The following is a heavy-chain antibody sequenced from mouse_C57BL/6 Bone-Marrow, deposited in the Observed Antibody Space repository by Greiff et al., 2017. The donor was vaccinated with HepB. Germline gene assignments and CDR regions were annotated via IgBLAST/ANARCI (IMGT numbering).Heavy chain of an antibody. CDR2: ISNGGGST. V-gene: IGHV5-12*01. D-gene: IGHD1-1*01. Sequence: EVKLEESGGGLVQPGGSLKLSCAASGFTFSDYYMYWVRQTPEKRLEWVAYISNGGGSTYYPDNVKGRFTISRDNAKNTLYLQMIRLKAEETAMYYCARDYGSNYAMDYWGQGTSVTVSS. J-gene: IGHJ4*01. CDR3: ARDYGSNYAMDY. CDR1: GFTFSDYY.